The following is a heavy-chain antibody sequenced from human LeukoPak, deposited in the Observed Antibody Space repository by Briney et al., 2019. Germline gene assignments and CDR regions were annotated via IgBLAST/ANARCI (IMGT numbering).Heavy chain of an antibody. J-gene: IGHJ6*02. CDR1: GFTFSSYD. D-gene: IGHD3/OR15-3a*01. CDR2: IGTADDT. V-gene: IGHV3-13*01. CDR3: ARDLGGTGSRGMDV. Sequence: GGSLRLSCVASGFTFSSYDMHWVRQTTGKGLEWVSAIGTADDTYYPGSAKGRFTISRENARNSLYLQMNSLRAGDTAVYYCARDLGGTGSRGMDVWGQGTTVTVSS.